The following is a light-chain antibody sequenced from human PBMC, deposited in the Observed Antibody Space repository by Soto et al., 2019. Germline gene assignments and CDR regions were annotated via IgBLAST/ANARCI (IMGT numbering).Light chain of an antibody. CDR3: SSYAGSNWYV. V-gene: IGLV2-8*01. J-gene: IGLJ1*01. CDR1: NSDVGGYNY. CDR2: EVN. Sequence: QSALTQPPSASGSPGQSVTNSCTGTNSDVGGYNYVSWYQQYPGKAPKLIIYEVNERPSGVPDRFSGSKSGNTASLTVSGLQTADEADYYCSSYAGSNWYVFGTGTKLTVL.